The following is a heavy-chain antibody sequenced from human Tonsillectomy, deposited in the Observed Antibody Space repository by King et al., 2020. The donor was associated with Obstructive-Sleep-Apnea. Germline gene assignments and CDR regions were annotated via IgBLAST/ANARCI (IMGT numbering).Heavy chain of an antibody. CDR3: ASFPPSWLGPNDAFDI. CDR2: ISSNGGST. V-gene: IGHV3-64*01. D-gene: IGHD5-12*01. CDR1: GFTFSSYA. J-gene: IGHJ3*02. Sequence: VQLVESGGGLVQPGGSLRLSCAASGFTFSSYAMHWVRQAPGKGLEYVSAISSNGGSTYYANSVKGRFTISRDNSKNTLYLQMGSLRAEDMAVYYCASFPPSWLGPNDAFDIWGQGTMVTVSS.